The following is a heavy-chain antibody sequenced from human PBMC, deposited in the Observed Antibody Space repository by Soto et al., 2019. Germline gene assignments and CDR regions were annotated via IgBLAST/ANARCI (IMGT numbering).Heavy chain of an antibody. V-gene: IGHV1-69*01. Sequence: QVQLVQSGAEVKKPGSSVKVSCKASGGTFSSYAISWVRQAPGQGLEWMGGIIPIFGTASYAQKFQGRVTIPADESTSTAYMELSSLRSEDTAVYYCARDPHPKDAFDIWGQGTMVTVSS. J-gene: IGHJ3*02. CDR2: IIPIFGTA. CDR1: GGTFSSYA. CDR3: ARDPHPKDAFDI.